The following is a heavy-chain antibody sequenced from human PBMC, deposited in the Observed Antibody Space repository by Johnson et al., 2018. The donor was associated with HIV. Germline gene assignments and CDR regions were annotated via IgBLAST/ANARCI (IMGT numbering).Heavy chain of an antibody. V-gene: IGHV3-23*04. D-gene: IGHD5-24*01. Sequence: VQLVESGGGLVQPGGSLRLSCAASGFTFSSYAMHWVRQAPGKGLEWVSAISGSGGSTYYADSVKGRFTISRDNAKDSLYLQMNSLRAEDTAVYYCARDLRWSYDAFDIWGQGTMVTVSS. CDR3: ARDLRWSYDAFDI. CDR1: GFTFSSYA. CDR2: ISGSGGST. J-gene: IGHJ3*02.